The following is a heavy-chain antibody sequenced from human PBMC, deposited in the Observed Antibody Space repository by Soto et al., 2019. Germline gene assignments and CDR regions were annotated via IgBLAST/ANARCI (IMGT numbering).Heavy chain of an antibody. CDR1: GFTFSSYA. V-gene: IGHV3-23*01. D-gene: IGHD6-13*01. CDR3: AKHHDTSRWTGAFDI. Sequence: PGGSLRLSCAASGFTFSSYAMSWVRQAPGKGLEWVSAISTTSGTTYYADSVKGRFTISRDNSKNTVYVQMNSLRAEDTAVYYCAKHHDTSRWTGAFDIWGQGTMVTVSS. J-gene: IGHJ3*02. CDR2: ISTTSGTT.